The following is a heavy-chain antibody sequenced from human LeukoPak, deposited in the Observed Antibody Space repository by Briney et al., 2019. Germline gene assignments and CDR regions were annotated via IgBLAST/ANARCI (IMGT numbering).Heavy chain of an antibody. J-gene: IGHJ6*02. Sequence: ASVKVSCEASGGTFSSYAISWVRQAPGQGLEWMGGIIPILGIANYAQKFQGRVTITADEFTSTAYMELSSLRSEDTAVYYCARGVGWVKSYYYGMDVWGQGTTVTVSS. CDR3: ARGVGWVKSYYYGMDV. V-gene: IGHV1-69*10. D-gene: IGHD3-16*01. CDR2: IIPILGIA. CDR1: GGTFSSYA.